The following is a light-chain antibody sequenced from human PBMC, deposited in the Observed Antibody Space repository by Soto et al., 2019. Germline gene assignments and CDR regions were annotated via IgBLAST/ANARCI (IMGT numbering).Light chain of an antibody. CDR2: DVS. CDR3: SSYTSSSTNVV. CDR1: SSDVGGYNY. J-gene: IGLJ2*01. V-gene: IGLV2-14*01. Sequence: QSALTQPVSVSGSPGQSITISCTGISSDVGGYNYVSWYQQHPGKAPKLMIYDVSNRPSGVSNRFSGSKSGNTASLTISGLQDEDESDYYCSSYTSSSTNVVFGGGTKLTVL.